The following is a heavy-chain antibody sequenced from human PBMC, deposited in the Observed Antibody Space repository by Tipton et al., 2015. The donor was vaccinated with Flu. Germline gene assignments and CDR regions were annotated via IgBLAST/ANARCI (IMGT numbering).Heavy chain of an antibody. Sequence: LRLSCTVSGGSISSGGAYWSWIRQHPGKGLEWIGCIYYTGSTYYNPSLESRVTISVDTSRNQFSLKLTSVTAADTAVFYCARDGSGYSYGTLDYWGQGVLVSVSS. D-gene: IGHD5-18*01. CDR1: GGSISSGGAY. V-gene: IGHV4-31*03. CDR3: ARDGSGYSYGTLDY. CDR2: IYYTGST. J-gene: IGHJ4*02.